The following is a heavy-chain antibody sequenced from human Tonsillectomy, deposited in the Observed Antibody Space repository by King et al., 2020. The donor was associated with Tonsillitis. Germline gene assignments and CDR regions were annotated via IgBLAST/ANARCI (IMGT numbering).Heavy chain of an antibody. CDR2: IYYSGST. CDR1: SGSISSYY. J-gene: IGHJ4*02. Sequence: VQLQESGPGLVKPSETLSLTCTISSGSISSYYWSWIRQPPGKGLEWIGYIYYSGSTNYNPSLKSRVTISLDTSKNQFFLKLSSVTAADTAVYYCAREKCSGGSCYPDYWGQGTLVTVSS. V-gene: IGHV4-59*01. D-gene: IGHD2-15*01. CDR3: AREKCSGGSCYPDY.